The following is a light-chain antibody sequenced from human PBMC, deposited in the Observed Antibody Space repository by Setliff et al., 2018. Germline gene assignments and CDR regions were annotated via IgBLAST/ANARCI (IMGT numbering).Light chain of an antibody. V-gene: IGLV1-47*01. Sequence: QSALAQPPSASGTPGQTVTISCSGSSSNILINYVYWYQQLPGAAPKLLIYRNNQRSPGVPDRFSGSKSGTSASLAISGLRSDDEADYYCAAWDDNLSGYVFGTGTKVTVL. CDR2: RNN. CDR1: SSNILINY. J-gene: IGLJ1*01. CDR3: AAWDDNLSGYV.